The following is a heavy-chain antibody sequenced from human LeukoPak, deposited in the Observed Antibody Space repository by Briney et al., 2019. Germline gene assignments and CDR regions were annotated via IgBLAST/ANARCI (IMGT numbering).Heavy chain of an antibody. Sequence: GGSLRLSCAASGFTVSSNYMSWVRQAPGKGLEWVSSISSSSSYIYYADSVKGRFTISRDNAKNSLYLQMNSLRAEDTAVYYCARDSGHGGNSDLDYWGQGTLVTVSS. CDR3: ARDSGHGGNSDLDY. CDR2: ISSSSSYI. CDR1: GFTVSSNY. V-gene: IGHV3-21*01. D-gene: IGHD4-23*01. J-gene: IGHJ4*02.